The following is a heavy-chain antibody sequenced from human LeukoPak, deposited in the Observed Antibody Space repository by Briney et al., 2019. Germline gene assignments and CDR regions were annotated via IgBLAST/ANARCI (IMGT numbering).Heavy chain of an antibody. CDR1: GYTFTSYG. D-gene: IGHD1-26*01. V-gene: IGHV1-18*01. CDR3: ARDRVGATMTYYYYYYYMDV. Sequence: ASVKVSCKASGYTFTSYGISWVRQAPGQGLEWMGWISAYNGNTNYAQKLQGRVTMTTDTSTSTAYMELRSLRSDDTAVYYCARDRVGATMTYYYYYYYMDVWGKGTTVTISS. CDR2: ISAYNGNT. J-gene: IGHJ6*03.